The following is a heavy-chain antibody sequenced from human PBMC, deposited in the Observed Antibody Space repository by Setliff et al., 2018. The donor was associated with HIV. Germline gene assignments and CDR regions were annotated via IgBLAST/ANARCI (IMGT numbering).Heavy chain of an antibody. V-gene: IGHV3-15*01. Sequence: GGSLRLSCRGFRTTFSGYGLNWVRQAPGKGLEWVGRIKSKTDGGTTDYAAPVKGRFTISRDDSKNTLYLQMNSLKTEDSAVYYCTAALQQQVVRWFDPWGQGTLVTVSS. J-gene: IGHJ5*02. CDR1: RTTFSGYG. CDR2: IKSKTDGGTT. CDR3: TAALQQQVVRWFDP. D-gene: IGHD6-13*01.